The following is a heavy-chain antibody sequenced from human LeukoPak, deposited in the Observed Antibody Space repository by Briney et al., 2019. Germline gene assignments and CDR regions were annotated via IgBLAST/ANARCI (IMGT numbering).Heavy chain of an antibody. V-gene: IGHV4-39*01. CDR2: IYYSGST. CDR1: GGSISSSSYY. D-gene: IGHD3-16*02. J-gene: IGHJ4*02. Sequence: SETLSLTCTVSGGSISSSSYYWGWIRQPPGKGLEWIGSIYYSGSTYYNPSLKSRVTISVDTSKNQFSLKLSSVTAADTAVYYCVRHVGWLYHFDYWGQGTLVTVSS. CDR3: VRHVGWLYHFDY.